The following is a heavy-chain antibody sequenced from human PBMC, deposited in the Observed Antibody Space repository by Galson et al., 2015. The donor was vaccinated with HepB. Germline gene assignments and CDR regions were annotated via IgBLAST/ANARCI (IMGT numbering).Heavy chain of an antibody. Sequence: SLRLSCAASGFTFSSYAMSWVRQAPGKGLEWVSAISGSGGSTYYADSVKGRFTISRDNSKSTLYLQMNSLRAEDTAVYYCAKGDSQGGITMIVVVITGPAFDYWGQGTLVTVSS. CDR2: ISGSGGST. CDR1: GFTFSSYA. V-gene: IGHV3-23*01. CDR3: AKGDSQGGITMIVVVITGPAFDY. J-gene: IGHJ4*02. D-gene: IGHD3-22*01.